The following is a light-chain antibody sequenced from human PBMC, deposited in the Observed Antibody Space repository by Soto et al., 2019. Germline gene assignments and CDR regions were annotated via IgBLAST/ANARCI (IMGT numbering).Light chain of an antibody. CDR1: QSVLYSPTNRNY. J-gene: IGKJ1*01. CDR3: QQYLDVLWT. V-gene: IGKV4-1*01. Sequence: DIVMTQSPDSLAVSLGERATINCKSSQSVLYSPTNRNYMSWYQQKPGQPPKLLIYWASARESGVPDRFSGSGSGTDFTLTISSLQAEDVAVYYCQQYLDVLWTFGQGTKVDIK. CDR2: WAS.